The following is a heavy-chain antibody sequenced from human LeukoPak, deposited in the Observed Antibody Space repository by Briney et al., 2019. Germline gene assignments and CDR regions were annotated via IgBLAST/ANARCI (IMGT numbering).Heavy chain of an antibody. V-gene: IGHV3-11*05. CDR2: ISSSSSDT. CDR1: GFTFSDCY. CDR3: AKGTRAGVEY. Sequence: GSLRLSCVASGFTFSDCYMSWIRQAPGKGLEWVSYISSSSSDTNYADSVKGRFTISRDNAKKSVHLQMNSLRAEDTAVYYCAKGTRAGVEYWGQGTLVTVSS. D-gene: IGHD6-19*01. J-gene: IGHJ4*02.